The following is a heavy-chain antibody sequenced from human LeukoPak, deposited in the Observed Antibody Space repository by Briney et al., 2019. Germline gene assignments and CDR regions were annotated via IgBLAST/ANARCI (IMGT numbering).Heavy chain of an antibody. CDR2: INPNSGGT. CDR3: AVGLLRFPNYFDY. D-gene: IGHD3-3*01. CDR1: GYTFTGYY. V-gene: IGHV1-2*02. Sequence: ASVKVSCKASGYTFTGYYMHWVRQAPGQGLEWMGWINPNSGGTNYAQKFQGRVTMTRNTSISTAYMELSSLRSEDTAVYYCAVGLLRFPNYFDYWGQGTLVTVSS. J-gene: IGHJ4*02.